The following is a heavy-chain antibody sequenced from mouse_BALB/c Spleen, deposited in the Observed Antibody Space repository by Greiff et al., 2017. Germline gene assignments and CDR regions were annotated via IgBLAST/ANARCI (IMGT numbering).Heavy chain of an antibody. J-gene: IGHJ1*01. CDR2: ISSGGST. Sequence: EVQGVESGGGLVKPGGSLKLSCAASGFTFSSYAMSWVRQTPEKRLEWVASISSGGSTYYPDSVKGRFTISRDNARNILYLQMSSLRSEDMAMYYCAREYYGSSYWYFDVWGAGTTVTVSS. CDR3: AREYYGSSYWYFDV. D-gene: IGHD1-1*01. CDR1: GFTFSSYA. V-gene: IGHV5-6-5*01.